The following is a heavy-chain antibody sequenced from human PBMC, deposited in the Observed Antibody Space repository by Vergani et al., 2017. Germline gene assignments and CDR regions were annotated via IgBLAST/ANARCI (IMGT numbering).Heavy chain of an antibody. CDR2: ISGPGLST. V-gene: IGHV3-23*01. J-gene: IGHJ1*01. CDR3: ARISGGSAPYLHY. D-gene: IGHD2-15*01. Sequence: EVHLLESGGGLVQSGGSLRLSCVASGFTFSNSAVSWVRQAPGRGLAWVSSISGPGLSTYYADSVKGRFSISRDNAKTTLYLQMNSLRDEDRGVYYCARISGGSAPYLHYWGQGTLVTVAS. CDR1: GFTFSNSA.